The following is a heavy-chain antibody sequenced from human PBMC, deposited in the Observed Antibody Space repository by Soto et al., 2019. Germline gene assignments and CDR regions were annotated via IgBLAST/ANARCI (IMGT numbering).Heavy chain of an antibody. J-gene: IGHJ4*02. Sequence: PAGSLGLSSAACGLTLSTYDMHWVRQTPEKGQQWVSSIATAGATYYADSVKGRFTISRHNSKNTLYLQMNSLRAEDTAVYYCAIDAGAAAGIQLWFRGYFDYCGQGTLVTVSS. CDR2: IATAGAT. CDR1: GLTLSTYD. D-gene: IGHD5-18*01. V-gene: IGHV3-13*04. CDR3: AIDAGAAAGIQLWFRGYFDY.